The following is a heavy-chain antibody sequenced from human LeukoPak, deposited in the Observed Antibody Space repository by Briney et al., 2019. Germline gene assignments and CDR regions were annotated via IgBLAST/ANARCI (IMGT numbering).Heavy chain of an antibody. V-gene: IGHV3-30*18. D-gene: IGHD6-13*01. CDR1: GFTFSSYG. J-gene: IGHJ4*02. Sequence: GGSLRLSCAASGFTFSSYGMHWVRQAPGKGLEWVAVISYDGSNKYYADSVKGRFTISRDNSKNTLYLQMNSLRAEDTAVYYCAEAGYSSSWSFDYWGQGTLVTVSS. CDR2: ISYDGSNK. CDR3: AEAGYSSSWSFDY.